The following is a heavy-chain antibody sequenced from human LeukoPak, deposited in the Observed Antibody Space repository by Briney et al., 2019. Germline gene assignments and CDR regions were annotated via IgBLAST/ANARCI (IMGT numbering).Heavy chain of an antibody. CDR2: IGTAGDT. D-gene: IGHD3-10*01. CDR3: AKDELSYYGSGSYLPD. CDR1: GFTFSSYD. V-gene: IGHV3-13*01. J-gene: IGHJ4*02. Sequence: GGSLRLSCAASGFTFSSYDMHWVRQATGKGLEWVSAIGTAGDTYYPGSVKGRFTISRDNAKNSLYLQMNSLRAEDTALYYCAKDELSYYGSGSYLPDWGQGTLVTVSS.